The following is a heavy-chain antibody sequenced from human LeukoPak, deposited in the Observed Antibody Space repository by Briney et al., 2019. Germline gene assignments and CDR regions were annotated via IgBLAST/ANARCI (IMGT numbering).Heavy chain of an antibody. J-gene: IGHJ4*02. D-gene: IGHD3-22*01. CDR3: ARGRYYDSSGYSPWSLLGY. V-gene: IGHV3-30*04. CDR1: GFTFSSYA. Sequence: GGSLRLSCAASGFTFSSYAMHWVRQAPGKGLEWVAVMSYDESTKYYADSVKGRFTISRDNSKNTLYLQMNSLRAEDTAVYYCARGRYYDSSGYSPWSLLGYWGQGTLVTVSS. CDR2: MSYDESTK.